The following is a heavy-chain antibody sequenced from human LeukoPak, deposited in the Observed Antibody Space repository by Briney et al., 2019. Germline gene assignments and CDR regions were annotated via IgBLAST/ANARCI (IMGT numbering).Heavy chain of an antibody. V-gene: IGHV1-8*01. CDR3: ARALDILTGYYRFDY. Sequence: ASVKVSCKASGYTFTSYDINWVRQATGQGLEWMGWMNPNSGNTGYAQKFQGRVAMTRNTSISTAYMELSSLRSEDTAGYYCARALDILTGYYRFDYWGQGTLVTVSS. CDR1: GYTFTSYD. CDR2: MNPNSGNT. J-gene: IGHJ4*02. D-gene: IGHD3-9*01.